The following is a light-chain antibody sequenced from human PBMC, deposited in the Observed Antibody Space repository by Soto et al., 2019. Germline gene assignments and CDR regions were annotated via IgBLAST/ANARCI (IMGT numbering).Light chain of an antibody. Sequence: QSALTQPASVSGSPGQSITISCTGTSSDVGGYKSVSWYQQHPGKAPKLMISEVSNRPSGVSNRFSGSKSGNTASLTISGLQAEDEADYYCSSYTSSNSYVFGTGTQLTVL. CDR2: EVS. CDR1: SSDVGGYKS. V-gene: IGLV2-14*01. J-gene: IGLJ1*01. CDR3: SSYTSSNSYV.